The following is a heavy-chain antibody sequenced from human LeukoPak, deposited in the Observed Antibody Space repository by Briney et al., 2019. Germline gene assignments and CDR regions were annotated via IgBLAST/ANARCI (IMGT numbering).Heavy chain of an antibody. V-gene: IGHV3-30*02. Sequence: GGSLRLSCAASAFTFSDYGMHWVRQAPGKGLERVAFIRYDGGNKYYGDSVKGRFTISRDNSKNTLYLQMNSLRGEDTAIFYCARDWPGSTHHLDYWGQGTLVTVSS. CDR1: AFTFSDYG. CDR3: ARDWPGSTHHLDY. D-gene: IGHD1-1*01. CDR2: IRYDGGNK. J-gene: IGHJ4*02.